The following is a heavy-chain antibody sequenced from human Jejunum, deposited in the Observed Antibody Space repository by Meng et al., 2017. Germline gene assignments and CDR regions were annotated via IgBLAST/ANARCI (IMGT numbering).Heavy chain of an antibody. Sequence: EVELVATGGSLVQPGGSLKASWVRYGRTFTNSWMHLVRQVPGNGLVWVSEISPYSSITVYADSVKGRFTISRDNAKNTLYLQMNSLGAGDTAMYYCARDLYRAYDYWGQGTLVTVSS. J-gene: IGHJ4*02. CDR1: GRTFTNSW. CDR2: ISPYSSIT. V-gene: IGHV3-74*01. CDR3: ARDLYRAYDY. D-gene: IGHD3-16*02.